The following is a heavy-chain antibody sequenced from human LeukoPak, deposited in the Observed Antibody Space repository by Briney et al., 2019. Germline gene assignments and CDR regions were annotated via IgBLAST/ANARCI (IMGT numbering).Heavy chain of an antibody. D-gene: IGHD1-14*01. V-gene: IGHV5-51*01. CDR3: ARRGGSRTSYYFDY. J-gene: IGHJ4*02. CDR2: IYPGDSDT. CDR1: GYTFSNYW. Sequence: GESLKISCTGSGYTFSNYWIGWVRQMPGKGLEWMGIIYPGDSDTRYSPSFQGQVTISADKSISTAYLQWSSLKASDTAMYYCARRGGSRTSYYFDYWGQGTLVTVSS.